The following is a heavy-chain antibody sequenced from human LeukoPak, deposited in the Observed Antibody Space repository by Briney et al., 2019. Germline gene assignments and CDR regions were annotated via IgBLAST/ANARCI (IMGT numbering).Heavy chain of an antibody. D-gene: IGHD1-26*01. CDR3: ARDIGGATLKWFDP. V-gene: IGHV1-2*02. CDR2: INPNSGGT. CDR1: GYTFTGYY. Sequence: GASVKVSCKASGYTFTGYYMHWVRQAPGQGLEWMGWINPNSGGTKYAQKFQGRVTMTRDTSISTAYMELSRLRSDDTAVYYCARDIGGATLKWFDPWGQGTLVTVSS. J-gene: IGHJ5*02.